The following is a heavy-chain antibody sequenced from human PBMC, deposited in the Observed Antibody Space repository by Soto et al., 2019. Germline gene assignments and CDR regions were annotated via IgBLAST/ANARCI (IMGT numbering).Heavy chain of an antibody. J-gene: IGHJ6*02. D-gene: IGHD3-22*01. CDR3: ARDTASDKQVCGMDV. CDR2: IHPAGINT. V-gene: IGHV1-46*03. Sequence: GASVKVSCKAFGYSFISHYMHWVRQAPGQGLEWMGTIHPAGINTAYAQKFQGRVTMTTDTSTSTVYMELTSLTSEDTAVYYCARDTASDKQVCGMDVWGQGTTVTVSS. CDR1: GYSFISHY.